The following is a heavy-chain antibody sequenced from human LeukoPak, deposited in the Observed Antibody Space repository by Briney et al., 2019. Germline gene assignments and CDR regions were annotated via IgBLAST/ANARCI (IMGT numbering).Heavy chain of an antibody. Sequence: GGSLRLSCAASGFTLSSYAMSWVRQAPGKGLEWVSIISRASESIFYADSVKGRFTISKDNAKNSLYLQMNGLRAEDTAAYYCMRGATDTTRWFDPWGQGTLVTVSS. J-gene: IGHJ5*02. CDR2: ISRASESI. CDR1: GFTLSSYA. V-gene: IGHV3-21*01. D-gene: IGHD1-7*01. CDR3: MRGATDTTRWFDP.